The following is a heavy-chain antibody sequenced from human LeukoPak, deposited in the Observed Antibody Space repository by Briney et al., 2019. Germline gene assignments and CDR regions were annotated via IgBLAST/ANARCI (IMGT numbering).Heavy chain of an antibody. J-gene: IGHJ1*01. CDR1: GCSFTSYW. V-gene: IGHV5-51*01. Sequence: GESLKISCKGSGCSFTSYWIGWVRQMPGKGLEWMGIIYPGDSDTRYSPSFQGQVTISADKSISTAYLQWSSLKASDTAMYYCARLGRVGASGRYFQHWGQGTLVTVSS. CDR3: ARLGRVGASGRYFQH. D-gene: IGHD1-26*01. CDR2: IYPGDSDT.